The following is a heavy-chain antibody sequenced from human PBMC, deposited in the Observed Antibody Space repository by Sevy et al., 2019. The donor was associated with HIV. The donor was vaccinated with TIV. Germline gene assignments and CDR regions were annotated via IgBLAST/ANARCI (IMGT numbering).Heavy chain of an antibody. Sequence: GGSLRLSCAASGFTFSSYAMSWVRQAPGKGLEWVSAISGSGGGTYYANSVKGRFTISRDNSKNTLYLQMNSLRAEDTAVYYCARTRHSGSYSYFDYWGQGTLVTVSS. CDR2: ISGSGGGT. D-gene: IGHD1-26*01. CDR3: ARTRHSGSYSYFDY. CDR1: GFTFSSYA. J-gene: IGHJ4*02. V-gene: IGHV3-23*01.